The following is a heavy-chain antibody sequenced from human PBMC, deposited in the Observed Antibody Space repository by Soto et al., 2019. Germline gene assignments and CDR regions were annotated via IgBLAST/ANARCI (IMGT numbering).Heavy chain of an antibody. J-gene: IGHJ4*02. D-gene: IGHD2-2*01. Sequence: GGSLRLSCAASGFTFSNYGMHWVRQAPGKGLEWVAIISYDVDNEYFADSVRGRFTISRDNSKNMLYLQTSSLRHEDTVFFYCAKDGGPVYCNSPGCSAKHFDYWGQGTLVTVSS. CDR3: AKDGGPVYCNSPGCSAKHFDY. CDR1: GFTFSNYG. CDR2: ISYDVDNE. V-gene: IGHV3-30*18.